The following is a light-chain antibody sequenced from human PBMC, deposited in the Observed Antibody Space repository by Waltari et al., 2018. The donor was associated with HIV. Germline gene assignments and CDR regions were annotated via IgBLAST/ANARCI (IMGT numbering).Light chain of an antibody. CDR3: QQSYSTPPRT. Sequence: DIPMTQSPFSLSASVGDTVTVTCRAGQSFTSYLNWYQQKPGKAPKLLLFAASSLQSAVPSRFSSSRSGTDFSLTISSLQPEDFATYYCQQSYSTPPRTFGQGTKVEIK. J-gene: IGKJ1*01. CDR2: AAS. V-gene: IGKV1-39*01. CDR1: QSFTSY.